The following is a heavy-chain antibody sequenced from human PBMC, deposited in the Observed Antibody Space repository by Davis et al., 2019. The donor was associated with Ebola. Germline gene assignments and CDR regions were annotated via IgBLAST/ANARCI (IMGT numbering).Heavy chain of an antibody. Sequence: GESLKISCTASGFTFGDYAMSWVRQAPGKGLEWVGFIRSKAYGGTTEYAASVKGRFTISRDDSKSIAYLQMNSLKTEDTAVYYCTRVDSGSYYYYYYYGMDVWGQGTTVTVSS. J-gene: IGHJ6*02. V-gene: IGHV3-49*04. CDR2: IRSKAYGGTT. D-gene: IGHD1-26*01. CDR3: TRVDSGSYYYYYYYGMDV. CDR1: GFTFGDYA.